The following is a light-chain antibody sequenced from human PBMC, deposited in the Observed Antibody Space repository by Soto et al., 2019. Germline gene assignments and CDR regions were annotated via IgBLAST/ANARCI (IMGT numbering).Light chain of an antibody. Sequence: DIQMTRSPSTLSGSVGDRVTITFRASQTISSWLAWYQQKPGKAPKLLIYKASTLKSGVPSRFRGSGSGTEFTLTISSLKPDDFETYYCQHYNSYSWTFGQGTKVDIK. V-gene: IGKV1-5*03. CDR1: QTISSW. J-gene: IGKJ1*01. CDR2: KAS. CDR3: QHYNSYSWT.